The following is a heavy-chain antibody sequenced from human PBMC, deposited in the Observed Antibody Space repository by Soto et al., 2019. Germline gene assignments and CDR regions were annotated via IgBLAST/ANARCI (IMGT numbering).Heavy chain of an antibody. V-gene: IGHV5-51*01. J-gene: IGHJ5*02. D-gene: IGHD1-1*01. CDR1: GYSFSTYW. CDR3: TSYTGVTIST. CDR2: IYPSDSDS. Sequence: PGEALKISCKGSGYSFSTYWIGWVRQMPGKGLEWMGLIYPSDSDSTYSPSFRGQVTFSVDTSISTAYLQWSSLEASDTAIYYCTSYTGVTISTWRQGTLLTPSS.